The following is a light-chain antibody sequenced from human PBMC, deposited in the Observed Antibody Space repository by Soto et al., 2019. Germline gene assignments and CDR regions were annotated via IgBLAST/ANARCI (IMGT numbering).Light chain of an antibody. V-gene: IGLV2-14*01. CDR1: SSDVGGYNY. CDR2: DVS. J-gene: IGLJ2*01. CDR3: SSYTCNSTHVV. Sequence: QSALTQPASVSGSPGQSVTISCTRTSSDVGGYNYVSWYQQPPGKAPKLMIYDVSNRPSGVSNRFSGSKDSNTASLTISGLQAEDEDDDYCSSYTCNSTHVVFGGGTKVTVL.